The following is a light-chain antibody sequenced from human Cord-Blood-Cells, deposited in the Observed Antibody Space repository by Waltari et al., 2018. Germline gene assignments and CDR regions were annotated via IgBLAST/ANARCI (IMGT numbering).Light chain of an antibody. CDR2: DVS. V-gene: IGLV2-14*01. CDR3: SSYTSSSVV. Sequence: LTQPASVSGSPGQSITISCTGTSSDVGGYNYVSWYQQHPGKAPKLMIYDVSNRPSGVSNRFSGSKSGNTASLTISGLQAEDEADYYCSSYTSSSVVFGGGTKLTVL. J-gene: IGLJ2*01. CDR1: SSDVGGYNY.